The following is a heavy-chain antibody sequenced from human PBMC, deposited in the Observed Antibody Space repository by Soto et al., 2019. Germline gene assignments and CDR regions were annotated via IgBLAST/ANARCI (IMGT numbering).Heavy chain of an antibody. CDR2: INWNGGST. CDR3: ARRGSGYESYEYYYGMDV. D-gene: IGHD5-12*01. V-gene: IGHV3-20*04. Sequence: GSLRLSCAASGFTFDDYGMSWVRQAPGKGLEWVSGINWNGGSTGYADSVKGRFTISRDNAKNSLYLQMNSLRAEDTALYYCARRGSGYESYEYYYGMDVWGQGTTVTVSS. J-gene: IGHJ6*02. CDR1: GFTFDDYG.